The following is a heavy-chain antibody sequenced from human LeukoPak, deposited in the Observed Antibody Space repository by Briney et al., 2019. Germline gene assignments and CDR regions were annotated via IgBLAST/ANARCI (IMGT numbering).Heavy chain of an antibody. CDR3: ARRAYYGFWSVSIVGYYYYYMDV. V-gene: IGHV1-8*01. CDR1: GYTFTSYD. J-gene: IGHJ6*03. Sequence: ASVKVSCKASGYTFTSYDINWVRQATGQGLEWMGWMNPNRGNTGYAQKFQGRVAMTRNTSISTAYMELSSLRSEDTAVYYCARRAYYGFWSVSIVGYYYYYMDVWGKGTTVTVSS. D-gene: IGHD3-3*01. CDR2: MNPNRGNT.